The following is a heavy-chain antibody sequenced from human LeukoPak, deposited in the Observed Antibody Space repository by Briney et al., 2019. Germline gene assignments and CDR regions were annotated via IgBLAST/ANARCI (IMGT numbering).Heavy chain of an antibody. CDR3: ATRGGGAMVTGVDY. CDR1: GYTFTSYD. D-gene: IGHD5-18*01. J-gene: IGHJ4*02. V-gene: IGHV1-8*01. CDR2: MNPNSGNT. Sequence: ASVTVSCKASGYTFTSYDINWVRQATGQGLEWMGWMNPNSGNTGYAQKFQGRVTMTRNTSISTAYMELSSLRSEDTDVYYCATRGGGAMVTGVDYWGQGTLVTVSS.